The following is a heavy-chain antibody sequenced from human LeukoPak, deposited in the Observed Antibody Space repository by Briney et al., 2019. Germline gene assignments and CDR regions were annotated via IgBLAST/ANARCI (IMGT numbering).Heavy chain of an antibody. CDR3: ARGYGDYGGY. Sequence: SETLSLTCTVSGGSISSSSYYWGWIRQPPGKGLEWIGSIYYSGSTYYHPSLKSRVTISVDTSKNQFSLKLSSVTAADTAVYYCARGYGDYGGYWGQGTLVTVSS. D-gene: IGHD4-17*01. CDR1: GGSISSSSYY. CDR2: IYYSGST. J-gene: IGHJ4*02. V-gene: IGHV4-39*01.